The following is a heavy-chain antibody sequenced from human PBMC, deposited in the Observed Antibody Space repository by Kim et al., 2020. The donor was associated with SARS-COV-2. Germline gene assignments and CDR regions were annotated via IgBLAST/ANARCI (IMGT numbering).Heavy chain of an antibody. V-gene: IGHV3-15*01. J-gene: IGHJ6*02. CDR2: IKSKTDGGTT. Sequence: GGSLRLSCAASGFTFSNAWMSWVRQAPGKGLEWVGRIKSKTDGGTTDYAAPVKGRFTISRDDSKNTLYLQMNSLKTEDTAVYYCTTDNLALARGGYYYYGMDVWGQGTTVTVSS. D-gene: IGHD6-6*01. CDR3: TTDNLALARGGYYYYGMDV. CDR1: GFTFSNAW.